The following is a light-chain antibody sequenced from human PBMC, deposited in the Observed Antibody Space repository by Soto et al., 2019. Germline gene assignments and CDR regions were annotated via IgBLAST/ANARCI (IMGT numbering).Light chain of an antibody. CDR1: SXNIGGNS. J-gene: IGLJ1*01. CDR3: GSWDSSLSAYV. CDR2: DDN. V-gene: IGLV1-51*01. Sequence: QSVLTQPPSVSAAPGQKVTISCSGSSXNIGGNSVSWYQQLPGTAPKLLIYDDNKRPSGIPDRFSGPKSGTSATLGITGLQTGDEADYYCGSWDSSLSAYVFGTGTKVTVL.